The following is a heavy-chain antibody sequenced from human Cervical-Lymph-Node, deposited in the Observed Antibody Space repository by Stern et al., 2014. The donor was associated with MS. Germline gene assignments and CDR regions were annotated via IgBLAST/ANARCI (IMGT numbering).Heavy chain of an antibody. CDR1: GGTFISSYA. J-gene: IGHJ5*02. CDR2: TIPILGLP. Sequence: VQLVESGAEVKKPGSSVNVSCKASGGTFISSYAITWMRQAPGQGLEWMGRTIPILGLPNYAQKFQGRLTITADTSTSTVYMYLTSLRSEDTAVYYCARGIVSNRAAATQHNLFDPWGQGTLVTVSS. V-gene: IGHV1-69*09. D-gene: IGHD2-15*01. CDR3: ARGIVSNRAAATQHNLFDP.